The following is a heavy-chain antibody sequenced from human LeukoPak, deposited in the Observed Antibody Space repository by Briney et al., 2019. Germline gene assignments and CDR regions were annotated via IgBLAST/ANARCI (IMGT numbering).Heavy chain of an antibody. Sequence: PGRSLRLSCAASGFTFTNYAMHWVRQAPGKGLEWAAVISYDGSDKYYADSVKGRFTISRDNSKNTLYLQMNGLRAEDTAVYYCARDGTFGSGSYSLPFDYWGQGTLVTVSS. CDR3: ARDGTFGSGSYSLPFDY. J-gene: IGHJ4*02. D-gene: IGHD3-10*01. CDR2: ISYDGSDK. CDR1: GFTFTNYA. V-gene: IGHV3-30*04.